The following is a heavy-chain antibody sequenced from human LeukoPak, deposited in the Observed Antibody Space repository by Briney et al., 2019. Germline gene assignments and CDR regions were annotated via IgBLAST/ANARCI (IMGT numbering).Heavy chain of an antibody. J-gene: IGHJ6*03. D-gene: IGHD3-10*01. CDR3: ARDHGSMVRGVIGRSSDYYYHYYMDV. CDR2: ISYDGSKK. Sequence: GRSLRLSCAASGFTFNSYAIHWVRQAPGKGLEWVTVISYDGSKKNYADSVKGRFTISRDNSKNTLYLQMNSLRAEDTAVYYCARDHGSMVRGVIGRSSDYYYHYYMDVWGKGTTVTVSS. CDR1: GFTFNSYA. V-gene: IGHV3-30*04.